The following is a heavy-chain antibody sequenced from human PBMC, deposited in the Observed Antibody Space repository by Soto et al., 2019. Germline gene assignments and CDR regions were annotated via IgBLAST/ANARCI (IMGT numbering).Heavy chain of an antibody. CDR3: ARELYSSRRITIFGVVKSPRDAFDI. CDR2: INPSGGST. Sequence: ASVKVTCKASGYTFTSYYMHWVRQAPGQGLEWMGIINPSGGSTSYAQKFQGRVTMTRDTSTSTVYMELSSLRSEDTAVYYCARELYSSRRITIFGVVKSPRDAFDIWGQGTMVTVSS. CDR1: GYTFTSYY. D-gene: IGHD3-3*01. V-gene: IGHV1-46*01. J-gene: IGHJ3*02.